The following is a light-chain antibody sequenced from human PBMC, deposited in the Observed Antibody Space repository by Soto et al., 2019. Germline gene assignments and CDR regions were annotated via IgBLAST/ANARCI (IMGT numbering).Light chain of an antibody. Sequence: QSVLNQPASVSGSPGQSITISCTGTSSEVGGYNYVSWYQQHPGKAPKLMIYDVSNRPSGVSNRFSGSKSGNTASLTISGLQAEDEADYYCSSYTSSSTVFGTGTKVTVL. CDR2: DVS. J-gene: IGLJ1*01. V-gene: IGLV2-14*01. CDR1: SSEVGGYNY. CDR3: SSYTSSSTV.